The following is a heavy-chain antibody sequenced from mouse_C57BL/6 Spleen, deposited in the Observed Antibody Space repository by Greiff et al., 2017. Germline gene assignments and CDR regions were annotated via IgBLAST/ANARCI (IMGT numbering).Heavy chain of an antibody. V-gene: IGHV1-64*01. J-gene: IGHJ2*01. D-gene: IGHD4-1*01. CDR3: ARWVTGTKNFDY. CDR1: GYTFTSYW. CDR2: IHPNSGST. Sequence: QVHVKQPGAELVKPGASVKLSCKASGYTFTSYWMHWVKQRPGQGLEWIGMIHPNSGSTNYNEKFKSKATLTVDKSSSTAYMQLSSLTSEDSAVYYCARWVTGTKNFDYWGQGTTLTVSS.